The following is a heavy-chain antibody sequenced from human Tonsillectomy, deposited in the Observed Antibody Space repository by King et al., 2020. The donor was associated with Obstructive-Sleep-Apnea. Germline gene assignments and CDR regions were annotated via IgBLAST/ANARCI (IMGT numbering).Heavy chain of an antibody. CDR3: ASINSRSFGGNSAGWYFDV. D-gene: IGHD4-23*01. Sequence: HVQLQESGPGLVKPSETLSLTCTVSGDSISSYYWSWIRQPPGKGLEWIGYIYYSGSTNYKPSLKSRVTISVDTSKKQFSLKLNSVTAADTAVYYCASINSRSFGGNSAGWYFDVWGRGTLVTVSS. CDR2: IYYSGST. V-gene: IGHV4-59*01. CDR1: GDSISSYY. J-gene: IGHJ2*01.